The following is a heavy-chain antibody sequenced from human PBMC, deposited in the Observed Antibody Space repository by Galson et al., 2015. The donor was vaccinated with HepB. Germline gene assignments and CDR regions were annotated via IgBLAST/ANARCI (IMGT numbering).Heavy chain of an antibody. CDR2: INTNTGNP. J-gene: IGHJ5*02. V-gene: IGHV7-4-1*02. Sequence: SCKASGYSFTTNSMNWVRQAPGQGLEWMGYINTNTGNPTYAPAFTGRFVFSLDTSVSTAYLEISSLKAEDTGIYYCTRDRGPRAYYNWFDPWGQGTLVTVSS. D-gene: IGHD3-10*01. CDR3: TRDRGPRAYYNWFDP. CDR1: GYSFTTNS.